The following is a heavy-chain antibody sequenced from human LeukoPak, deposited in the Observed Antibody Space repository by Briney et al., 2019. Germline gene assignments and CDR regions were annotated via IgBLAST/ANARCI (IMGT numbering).Heavy chain of an antibody. Sequence: PGRSLRLSCAASGFTFSSYGMHWVRQAPGKGLEWVAVIWYDGSNKYYADSVKGRFTISRDNSKNTLYPQMNSLRAEDTAVYYCARDVSYYYYMDVWGKGTTVTVSS. CDR1: GFTFSSYG. CDR2: IWYDGSNK. V-gene: IGHV3-33*01. J-gene: IGHJ6*03. D-gene: IGHD2-8*01. CDR3: ARDVSYYYYMDV.